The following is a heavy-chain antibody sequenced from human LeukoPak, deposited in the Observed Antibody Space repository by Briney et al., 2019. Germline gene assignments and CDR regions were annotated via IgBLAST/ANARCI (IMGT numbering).Heavy chain of an antibody. CDR3: ARHSLGYCSSTSCSYNWLDP. CDR2: IYYSGST. D-gene: IGHD2-2*01. Sequence: SETLSLTCTVSGGSISSSSYYWGWIRQPPGKGLEWIGSIYYSGSTYYNPSLKSRVTISVDTSKNQFSLKLSSVTAADTAVYYCARHSLGYCSSTSCSYNWLDPWGQGTLVTVSS. V-gene: IGHV4-39*01. CDR1: GGSISSSSYY. J-gene: IGHJ5*02.